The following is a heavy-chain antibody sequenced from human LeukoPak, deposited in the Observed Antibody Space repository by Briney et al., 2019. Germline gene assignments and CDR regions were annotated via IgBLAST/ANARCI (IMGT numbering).Heavy chain of an antibody. Sequence: GGSLRLSCAASGFTFSDYYMSWIRQAPGKGLEWVSYISSSGSTIYYADSVKGRFTISRDNAKNSLYLQMNSLRAEDTAVYYCARGQLLWFGDLLTGWFDPWGQGTLVTVSS. CDR2: ISSSGSTI. D-gene: IGHD3-10*01. CDR3: ARGQLLWFGDLLTGWFDP. J-gene: IGHJ5*02. V-gene: IGHV3-11*04. CDR1: GFTFSDYY.